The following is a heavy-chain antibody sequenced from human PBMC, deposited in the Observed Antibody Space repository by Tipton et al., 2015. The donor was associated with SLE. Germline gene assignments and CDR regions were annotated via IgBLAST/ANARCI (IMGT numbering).Heavy chain of an antibody. Sequence: GLVKPSETLSLTCTVSGGSISSGSHYWGWIRQSPGKGLEWIGSIYHSGNTYYNPSLQSRVTISVDTSKNQFSLKLTSVTAADTALYYCARCTIFGVVRGSFDSWGQGTLVTVS. D-gene: IGHD3-3*01. CDR3: ARCTIFGVVRGSFDS. V-gene: IGHV4-39*07. J-gene: IGHJ4*02. CDR2: IYHSGNT. CDR1: GGSISSGSHY.